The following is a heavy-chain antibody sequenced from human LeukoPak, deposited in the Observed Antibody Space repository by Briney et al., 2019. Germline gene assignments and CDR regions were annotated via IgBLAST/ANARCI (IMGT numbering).Heavy chain of an antibody. D-gene: IGHD3-22*01. Sequence: PSETLSLTCAVYGGSFSGYYWSWIRQPPGKGLEWIGEINYSGSTNYNPSLKSRLTISVDTSKNQFSLKLSSMTAADTAVYYCARERYYYDSSGYYGRYFDYWGQGTLVTVSS. CDR3: ARERYYYDSSGYYGRYFDY. V-gene: IGHV4-34*01. CDR1: GGSFSGYY. CDR2: INYSGST. J-gene: IGHJ4*02.